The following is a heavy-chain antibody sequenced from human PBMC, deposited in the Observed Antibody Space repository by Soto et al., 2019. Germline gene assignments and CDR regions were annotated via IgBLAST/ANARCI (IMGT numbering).Heavy chain of an antibody. D-gene: IGHD1-7*01. Sequence: EVQLVDSGGGLVQPGGSLKLSCAASGFTFNIAAIQWVRQASRKGLEWVGLIRNKANGYATAYAASMRGRITVSRDDSKNMAFLEINSLKSEDTAVYHCARQGVALELDLWGQGTLVTVSS. V-gene: IGHV3-73*01. CDR1: GFTFNIAA. J-gene: IGHJ5*02. CDR3: ARQGVALELDL. CDR2: IRNKANGYAT.